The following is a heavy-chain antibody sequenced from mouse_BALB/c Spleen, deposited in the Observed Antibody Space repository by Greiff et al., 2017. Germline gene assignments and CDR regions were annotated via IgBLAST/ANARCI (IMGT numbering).Heavy chain of an antibody. CDR3: AREGGLRRPFDY. V-gene: IGHV5-6*01. CDR1: GFTFSSYG. J-gene: IGHJ2*01. D-gene: IGHD2-4*01. Sequence: EVQLQQSGGDLVKPGGSLKLSCAASGFTFSSYGMSWVRQTPDKRLEWVATISSGGSYTYYPDSVKGRFTISRDNAKNTLYLQMSSLKSEDTAMYYCAREGGLRRPFDYWGQGTTLTVSS. CDR2: ISSGGSYT.